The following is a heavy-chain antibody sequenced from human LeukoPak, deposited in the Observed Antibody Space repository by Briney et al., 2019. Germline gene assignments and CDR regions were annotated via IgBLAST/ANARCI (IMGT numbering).Heavy chain of an antibody. CDR2: IGSDNKP. CDR1: GFTFSAYA. V-gene: IGHV3-23*05. CDR3: ARYLHYYVAMDV. D-gene: IGHD3-10*02. J-gene: IGHJ6*02. Sequence: GGSLRLSCEASGFTFSAYAMTWVRQAPGKGLEWVSSIGSDNKPHYSASVKGRFAISRDNSKSILFLQLNSLRAEDTALYYCARYLHYYVAMDVWGQGTTVTVSS.